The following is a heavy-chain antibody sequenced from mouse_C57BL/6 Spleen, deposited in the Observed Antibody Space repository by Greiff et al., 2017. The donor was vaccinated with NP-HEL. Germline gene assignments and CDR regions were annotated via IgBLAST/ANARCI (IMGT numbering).Heavy chain of an antibody. J-gene: IGHJ1*03. V-gene: IGHV5-12*01. D-gene: IGHD1-1*01. CDR3: ARPDYYGSSYGGYFDV. CDR1: GFTFSDYY. CDR2: ISNGGGST. Sequence: EVKLMESGGGLVQPGGSLKLSCAASGFTFSDYYMYWVRQTPEKRLEWVAYISNGGGSTYYPDTVKGRFTISRDNAKNTLYLQMSRLKSEDTAMYYCARPDYYGSSYGGYFDVWGTGTTVTVSS.